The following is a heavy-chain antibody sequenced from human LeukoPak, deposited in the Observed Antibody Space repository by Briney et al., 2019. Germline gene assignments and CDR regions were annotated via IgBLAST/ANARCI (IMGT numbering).Heavy chain of an antibody. Sequence: GGSLRLSCAASGFTFSNAWMSWVRQAPGKGLEWVGRIKSKTDGGTPDYAAPVKGRFTISRDDSKNTLYLQMNSLKTEDTAAYYCTTDPDSIVATIWAFDYWGQGTLVTVSS. D-gene: IGHD5-12*01. CDR3: TTDPDSIVATIWAFDY. J-gene: IGHJ4*02. CDR1: GFTFSNAW. CDR2: IKSKTDGGTP. V-gene: IGHV3-15*01.